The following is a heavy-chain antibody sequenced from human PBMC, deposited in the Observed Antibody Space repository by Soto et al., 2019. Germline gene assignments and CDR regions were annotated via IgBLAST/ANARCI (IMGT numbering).Heavy chain of an antibody. CDR1: GCTFSNYA. CDR3: AKAYFVWSSEQPYYFDF. V-gene: IGHV3-23*01. CDR2: ISGSGGSS. D-gene: IGHD3-16*01. Sequence: EVQLLDSGGGLVQPGGSLRLSCAASGCTFSNYAMTWVRQGPGKGLEWVSGISGSGGSSYYADSVKGRFTISRDNSKSTLYLQMISLRAGDTAVYYCAKAYFVWSSEQPYYFDFWGQGTLFTVSS. J-gene: IGHJ4*02.